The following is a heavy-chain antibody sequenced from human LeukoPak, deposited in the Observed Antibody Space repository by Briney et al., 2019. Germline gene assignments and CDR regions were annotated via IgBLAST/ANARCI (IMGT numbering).Heavy chain of an antibody. V-gene: IGHV4-31*03. J-gene: IGHJ5*02. CDR2: IYYSGST. Sequence: SETLSLTCTVSGGSISSGGYYWSWIRQPPGKGLEWIGYIYYSGSTYYNPSLKSRVTISVDTSKNQFSLKLSSVTAADTAVYYCARVGVAPSTYYYGSGSRPNWFDPWGQGTLVTVSS. D-gene: IGHD3-10*01. CDR3: ARVGVAPSTYYYGSGSRPNWFDP. CDR1: GGSISSGGYY.